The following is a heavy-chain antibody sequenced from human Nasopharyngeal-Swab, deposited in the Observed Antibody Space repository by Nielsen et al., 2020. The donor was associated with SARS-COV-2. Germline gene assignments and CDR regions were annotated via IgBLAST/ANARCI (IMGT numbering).Heavy chain of an antibody. CDR3: ARGQQGALYYFDY. J-gene: IGHJ4*02. CDR1: GFTFSDYY. D-gene: IGHD6-13*01. V-gene: IGHV3-11*04. CDR2: ISSSGSTI. Sequence: GGSLRLSCAASGFTFSDYYMSWIRQAPGKGLEWVSYISSSGSTIYYADSVKGRFTISRDNAKNSLYLQMNSLTAGDTAVYYCARGQQGALYYFDYWGQGTLVTVSS.